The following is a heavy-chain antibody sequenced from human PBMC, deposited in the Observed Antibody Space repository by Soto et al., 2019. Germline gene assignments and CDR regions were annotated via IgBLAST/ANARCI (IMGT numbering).Heavy chain of an antibody. CDR3: ARALSMAQYYYYMDV. CDR2: ISPYNSDT. J-gene: IGHJ6*03. CDR1: GYTFTTYG. V-gene: IGHV1-18*01. Sequence: GASVKVSCKASGYTFTTYGISWVRQAPGQGLEWMGWISPYNSDTHYAERFLGRLTMTTDTSATSAYMELRTLSSDDRAVYFCARALSMAQYYYYMDVWGKGTTVTVSS.